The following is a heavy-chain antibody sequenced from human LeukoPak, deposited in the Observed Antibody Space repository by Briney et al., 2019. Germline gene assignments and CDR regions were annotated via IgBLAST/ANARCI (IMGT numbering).Heavy chain of an antibody. CDR1: GFTFSSYG. D-gene: IGHD1-26*01. Sequence: GGSLRLSCAASGFTFSSYGMHWVRQAPGKGLEWVAVISYDGINKYCADSVKGRFTISRDNSKNTLYLQMNSLRAEDTAVYYCAKDNSGSSTGGYYFDSWGQGTLVTVSS. CDR3: AKDNSGSSTGGYYFDS. V-gene: IGHV3-30*18. J-gene: IGHJ4*02. CDR2: ISYDGINK.